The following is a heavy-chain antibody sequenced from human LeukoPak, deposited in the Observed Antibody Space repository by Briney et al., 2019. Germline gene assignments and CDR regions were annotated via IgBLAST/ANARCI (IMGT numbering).Heavy chain of an antibody. CDR2: INHSGST. CDR1: GGSFSGYY. D-gene: IGHD2-2*01. Sequence: PSETLSLTCAVYGGSFSGYYWSWIRQPPGKGLEWIGEINHSGSTNYNPSLKSRVTISVDTSMNQFSLKLSSVTAADTAVYYCASTTDIVVVPAARARFDYWGQGTLVTVSS. CDR3: ASTTDIVVVPAARARFDY. J-gene: IGHJ4*02. V-gene: IGHV4-34*01.